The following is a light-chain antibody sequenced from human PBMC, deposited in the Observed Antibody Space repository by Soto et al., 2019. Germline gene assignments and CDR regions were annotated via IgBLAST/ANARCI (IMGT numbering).Light chain of an antibody. V-gene: IGLV1-47*02. J-gene: IGLJ1*01. Sequence: QSVLTQPPSASGTPGQRVTISCPGTGPNIGNNFVCWYQHLPGMAPKLLIYGTDQRPSGVPDRFSGSKSGTSASLAISGLRSEDEADYYCVAWDDSLSGLVFGTGTKLTVL. CDR3: VAWDDSLSGLV. CDR1: GPNIGNNF. CDR2: GTD.